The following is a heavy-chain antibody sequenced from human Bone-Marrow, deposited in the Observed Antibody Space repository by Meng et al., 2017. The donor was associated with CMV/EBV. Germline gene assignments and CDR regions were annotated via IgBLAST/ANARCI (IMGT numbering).Heavy chain of an antibody. J-gene: IGHJ6*02. V-gene: IGHV3-15*01. CDR3: AADRPQLRHMYSYYGMDV. CDR2: IKTNTDGGTA. D-gene: IGHD2-2*01. Sequence: GGSLRLSCAASGFTVSNSWMSWVRQARGKGLEWVGRIKTNTDGGTAEYATPVKGRFTISRDDSKNTLYLQMRSLKIEDTAVYYCAADRPQLRHMYSYYGMDVWGQGTTVTVSS. CDR1: GFTVSNSW.